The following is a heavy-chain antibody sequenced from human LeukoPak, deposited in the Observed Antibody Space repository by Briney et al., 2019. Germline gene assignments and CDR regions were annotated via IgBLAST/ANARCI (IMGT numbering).Heavy chain of an antibody. CDR2: IRGKAYGGTT. Sequence: GGSLRLSCTTSGFSFGDYAMSWVRQAPGKGLEWVGFIRGKAYGGTTEYAASVKGRFTISRDDSKTIAYLQMNSLKTEDTAVYYCTRILSSAGRFYSPYFYYGMDVWGQGTTVTASS. CDR3: TRILSSAGRFYSPYFYYGMDV. D-gene: IGHD2-15*01. V-gene: IGHV3-49*04. J-gene: IGHJ6*02. CDR1: GFSFGDYA.